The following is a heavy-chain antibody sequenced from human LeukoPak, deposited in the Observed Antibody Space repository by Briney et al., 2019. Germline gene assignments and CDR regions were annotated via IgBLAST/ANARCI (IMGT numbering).Heavy chain of an antibody. V-gene: IGHV3-74*01. D-gene: IGHD1-26*01. CDR2: TNTDGSIT. Sequence: PGGSLRLSCAASGFSFSTYWMHWVRQVPGTGLVWVSRTNTDGSITDYVDSVKGRFTISRDNAKDTLYLQMNSLRPEDTAVYYCGRDLGGRGGAWGQGTLVTVSS. CDR1: GFSFSTYW. CDR3: GRDLGGRGGA. J-gene: IGHJ5*02.